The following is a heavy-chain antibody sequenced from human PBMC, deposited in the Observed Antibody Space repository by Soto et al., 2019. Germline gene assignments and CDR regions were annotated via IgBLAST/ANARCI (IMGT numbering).Heavy chain of an antibody. V-gene: IGHV1-18*01. CDR3: ARGVGSGSYYNQYNWFDP. J-gene: IGHJ5*02. D-gene: IGHD3-10*01. CDR2: ISAYNGNT. Sequence: QVQLVQSGAEVKKPGASVKVSCKASGYTFTNYGISWVRHAPGQGLEWMGWISAYNGNTKYAQKLQGRVTMTTDTSTTTAYMELRSRRADDTAVYYCARGVGSGSYYNQYNWFDPCGQGTLVTVSS. CDR1: GYTFTNYG.